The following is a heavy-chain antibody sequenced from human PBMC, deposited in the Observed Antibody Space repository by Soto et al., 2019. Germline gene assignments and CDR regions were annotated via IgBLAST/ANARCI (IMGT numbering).Heavy chain of an antibody. J-gene: IGHJ4*02. Sequence: QAHLVESGGGVVQPGRSLRLSCAASGFTFTSYGMHWVRQAPGTRLEWVAVISYDGGLQHYADSVKGRFTISRDNSKKMVLLQMNRVRAEDTAVYYCVSDRGYGHASVPYSWGQGTLVSVSS. CDR1: GFTFTSYG. V-gene: IGHV3-30*03. CDR3: VSDRGYGHASVPYS. D-gene: IGHD5-18*01. CDR2: ISYDGGLQ.